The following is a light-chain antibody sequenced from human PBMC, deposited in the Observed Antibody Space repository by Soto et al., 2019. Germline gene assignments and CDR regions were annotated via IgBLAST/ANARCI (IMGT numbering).Light chain of an antibody. Sequence: ELVLTHSPGTLSLSPGERATLSFRASQSVINNYLAWYQLKPCQAPRLLIYAASSRASGIPDRFSVSGSGTDFTLTISRLEHEDFAVDYCLRYAISRTFCQGTKVEIK. CDR1: QSVINNY. CDR3: LRYAISRT. J-gene: IGKJ1*01. CDR2: AAS. V-gene: IGKV3-20*01.